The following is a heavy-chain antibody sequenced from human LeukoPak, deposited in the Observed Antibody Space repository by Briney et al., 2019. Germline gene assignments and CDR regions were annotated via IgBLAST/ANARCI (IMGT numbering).Heavy chain of an antibody. CDR2: ILYDGSNK. J-gene: IGHJ3*02. Sequence: GGSLRLSCAASGFTFSSYAMHGVRQAPGRGLEWVAVILYDGSNKYYADSVKGRFTISRDNSKNTLYLQVNSLRADDTAVYYCARALDNKGKSSGSYYHDAFVIWGGGTKVTVSS. CDR3: ARALDNKGKSSGSYYHDAFVI. D-gene: IGHD3-10*01. V-gene: IGHV3-30*01. CDR1: GFTFSSYA.